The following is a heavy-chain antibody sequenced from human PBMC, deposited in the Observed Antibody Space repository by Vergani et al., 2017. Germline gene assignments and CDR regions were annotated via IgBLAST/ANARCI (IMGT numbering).Heavy chain of an antibody. V-gene: IGHV4-59*01. Sequence: QVQLQESGPGLVKPSETLSLTCTVSGGSISSYYWSWIRQPPGKGLEWIGYIYYSGSTNYNPSLKSRVTISVDTSKNKFSLKLSSVTAAATAVYYCARVHYYDRSGYANWFDPWGQGTLVTVSS. CDR2: IYYSGST. J-gene: IGHJ5*02. CDR1: GGSISSYY. CDR3: ARVHYYDRSGYANWFDP. D-gene: IGHD3-22*01.